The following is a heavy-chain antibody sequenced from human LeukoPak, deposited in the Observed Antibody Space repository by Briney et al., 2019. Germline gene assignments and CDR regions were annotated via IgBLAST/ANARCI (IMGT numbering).Heavy chain of an antibody. CDR1: GFTFSSYA. D-gene: IGHD3-22*01. Sequence: GGSLRLSCAASGFTFSSYAMSWVRQAPGKGLEGVSGISGNGDSTYYADSVKGRFTISRDNSKNTLYVQMNSLRAEDTAVYYCAKDRLYVDYYYDSSGYAFDIWGQGTMVTVSS. V-gene: IGHV3-23*01. CDR3: AKDRLYVDYYYDSSGYAFDI. J-gene: IGHJ3*02. CDR2: ISGNGDST.